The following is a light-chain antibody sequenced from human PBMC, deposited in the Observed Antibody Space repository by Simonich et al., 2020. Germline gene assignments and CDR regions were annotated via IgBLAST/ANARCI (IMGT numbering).Light chain of an antibody. V-gene: IGLV3-21*03. J-gene: IGLJ3*02. CDR3: QVWDSSSDHWV. CDR2: EDS. CDR1: NIGSKS. Sequence: SYVLTQPPSVSVAPGKTARITWGGNNIGSKSVHWYQQKPGQAPVLVVYEDSDRPSGIPERFSGSNSGNTATLTISRVEAGDEADYYCQVWDSSSDHWVFGGGTKLTVL.